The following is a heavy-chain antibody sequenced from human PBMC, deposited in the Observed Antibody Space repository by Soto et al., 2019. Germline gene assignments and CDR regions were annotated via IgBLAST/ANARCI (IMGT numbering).Heavy chain of an antibody. CDR1: GGSISSGDYY. V-gene: IGHV4-30-4*01. CDR3: ARDYGYDSSGYYLGFFDY. J-gene: IGHJ4*02. CDR2: IYYSGST. Sequence: SETLSLTCTVSGGSISSGDYYWSWLRQPPGKGLEWIGYIYYSGSTYYNPSLKSRVTISVDTSKNQFSLKLSSVTAADTAVYYCARDYGYDSSGYYLGFFDYWGQGTLVTVSS. D-gene: IGHD3-22*01.